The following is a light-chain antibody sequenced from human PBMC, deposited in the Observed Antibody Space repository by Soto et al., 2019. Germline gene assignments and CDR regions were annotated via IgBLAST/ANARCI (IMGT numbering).Light chain of an antibody. Sequence: DIVMTQSPLSLPVTPGEPASISCRSSQSLQHSNGFHYLDWYLQKPGQSPQLLIYLGSTRASGGPDRFSGSCSGTDFTLKISRVEAEDVGMYYCMQSLETVTFGGGTKVEIK. CDR2: LGS. CDR1: QSLQHSNGFHY. CDR3: MQSLETVT. V-gene: IGKV2-28*01. J-gene: IGKJ4*01.